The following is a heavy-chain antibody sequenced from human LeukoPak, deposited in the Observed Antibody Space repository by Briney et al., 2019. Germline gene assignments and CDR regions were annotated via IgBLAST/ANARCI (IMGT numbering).Heavy chain of an antibody. J-gene: IGHJ3*02. CDR3: ARGGTYDI. V-gene: IGHV3-7*01. Sequence: PGGSLRLSCVASGFTFSMYWMTCFRQAPGKGLEWVANMKQDGSQKNYVDSVKGRFTISRDNAKKSLYLQMNSLRGEDTAVYYCARGGTYDIWGQGTRVSVSS. CDR2: MKQDGSQK. CDR1: GFTFSMYW.